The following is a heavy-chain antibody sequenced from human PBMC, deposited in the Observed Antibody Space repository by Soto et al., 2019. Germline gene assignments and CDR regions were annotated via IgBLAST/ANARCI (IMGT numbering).Heavy chain of an antibody. V-gene: IGHV1-18*01. Sequence: ASVKVSCKASGYTFTSYGISWVRQAPGQGIEWMGWISAYNGNTNYAQKLQGSVTMTTDTSTSTAYMELRSLRSDDTSVYYCARAVLIFTHNWFDPWGQGTLVTVSS. D-gene: IGHD3-3*02. J-gene: IGHJ5*02. CDR3: ARAVLIFTHNWFDP. CDR2: ISAYNGNT. CDR1: GYTFTSYG.